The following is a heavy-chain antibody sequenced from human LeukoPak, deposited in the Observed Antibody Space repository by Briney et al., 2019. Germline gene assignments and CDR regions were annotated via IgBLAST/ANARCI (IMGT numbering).Heavy chain of an antibody. D-gene: IGHD3-3*01. CDR2: IYHSGST. V-gene: IGHV4-38-2*02. Sequence: SETLSLTCTVSGYSISSGYYWGWIRQPPGKGLEWIGSIYHSGSTYYNPSLKSRATISVDTSKNQFSLKLSSVTAADTAVYYCARGGHYDFWSGYYYFDWFDPWGQGTLVTVSS. CDR1: GYSISSGYY. J-gene: IGHJ5*02. CDR3: ARGGHYDFWSGYYYFDWFDP.